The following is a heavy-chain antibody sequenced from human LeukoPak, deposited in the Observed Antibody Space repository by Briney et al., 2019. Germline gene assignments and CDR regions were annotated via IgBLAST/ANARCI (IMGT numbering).Heavy chain of an antibody. V-gene: IGHV3-74*01. CDR3: ARGFTMVRGAYTAFGY. J-gene: IGHJ4*02. D-gene: IGHD3-10*01. CDR1: GFTFSNYW. CDR2: IDSDDSST. Sequence: GSLRLSCAASGFTFSNYWMHWVRQAPGKGLVWVSRIDSDDSSTSYADSVKGRFTIFRDNAKNTLYLQMNSLRAEDTAVYYCARGFTMVRGAYTAFGYWGQGTLVTVSS.